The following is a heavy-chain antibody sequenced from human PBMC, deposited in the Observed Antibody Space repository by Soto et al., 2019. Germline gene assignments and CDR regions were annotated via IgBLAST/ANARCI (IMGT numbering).Heavy chain of an antibody. Sequence: SETLSLTCTVSGGSISSYYWSWIRQPPGKGLEWIGYIYYSGSTNYNPSLKSRVTISVDTSKNQFSLKLSSVTAADTAVYYCARVGRSGYDVFDYWGQGTLVTVSS. CDR3: ARVGRSGYDVFDY. CDR2: IYYSGST. D-gene: IGHD5-12*01. J-gene: IGHJ4*02. CDR1: GGSISSYY. V-gene: IGHV4-59*01.